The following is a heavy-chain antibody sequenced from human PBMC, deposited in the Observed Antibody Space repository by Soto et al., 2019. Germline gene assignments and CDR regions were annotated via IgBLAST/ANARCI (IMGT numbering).Heavy chain of an antibody. CDR2: LIPYNGDR. V-gene: IGHV1-18*01. CDR3: VRDASSGYRGWWDP. J-gene: IGHJ5*02. CDR1: GYTFTSYG. D-gene: IGHD5-12*01. Sequence: ASVKVSCKASGYTFTSYGISWVRQAPGQGLEWMGLLIPYNGDRIYAQKFQGRVVLTTDTATNTAYMELGSLRSDDTAVYYCVRDASSGYRGWWDPWGQGTLVTVSS.